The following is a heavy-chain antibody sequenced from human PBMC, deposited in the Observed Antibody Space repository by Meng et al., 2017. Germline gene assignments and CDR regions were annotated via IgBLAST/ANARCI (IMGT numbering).Heavy chain of an antibody. CDR3: ASHFGYGSGSFGF. V-gene: IGHV4-59*01. Sequence: SETLSLTCIVSGGSISSYYWSWIRQPPGKGLEWICYISDSGTTKYNPSLTSRVIIAVDTSKSQFSLELSSVTAADTAVYYCASHFGYGSGSFGFWGQGTLVTVSS. D-gene: IGHD3-10*01. CDR1: GGSISSYY. CDR2: ISDSGTT. J-gene: IGHJ4*02.